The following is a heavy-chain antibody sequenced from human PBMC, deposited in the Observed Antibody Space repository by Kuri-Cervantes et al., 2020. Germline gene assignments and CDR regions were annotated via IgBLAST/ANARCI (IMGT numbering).Heavy chain of an antibody. CDR2: ISAYNGNT. CDR3: ARVPRPITMIVVVIPGGDDAFDI. D-gene: IGHD3-22*01. J-gene: IGHJ3*02. CDR1: GYTFTSYG. Sequence: ASVKVSCKASGYTFTSYGISWVRQAPGQGLEWMGWISAYNGNTNYAQKLQGRVTMTTDTSTSTAYMELRSLRSDDTAVYYCARVPRPITMIVVVIPGGDDAFDIWGQGTMVTCSS. V-gene: IGHV1-18*01.